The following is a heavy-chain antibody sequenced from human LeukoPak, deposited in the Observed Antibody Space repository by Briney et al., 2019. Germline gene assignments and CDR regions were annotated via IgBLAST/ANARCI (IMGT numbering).Heavy chain of an antibody. CDR2: INHSGST. D-gene: IGHD5-18*01. J-gene: IGHJ5*02. Sequence: TPSETLSLTCAVYGGSFSGYYWSWIRQPPGKGLEWIGEINHSGSTNYNPSLKGRVTISVDTSKNQFSLKLSSVTAADTAVYYCARFTRGYSYGYWFDPWGQGTLVTVSS. V-gene: IGHV4-34*01. CDR3: ARFTRGYSYGYWFDP. CDR1: GGSFSGYY.